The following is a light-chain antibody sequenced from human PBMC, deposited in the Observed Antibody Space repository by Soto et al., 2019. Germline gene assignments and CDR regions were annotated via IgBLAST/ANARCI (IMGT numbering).Light chain of an antibody. Sequence: EIVLTQSPATLSLSPGERATLSCRASQSVSSYLAWYQQKPGQAPRLLIYDASNRATGIPARFSGSGSGTDFTLTISSREPKDFAVYYCQQLSNWPPLTFGGGTKVEIK. CDR2: DAS. J-gene: IGKJ4*01. CDR3: QQLSNWPPLT. CDR1: QSVSSY. V-gene: IGKV3-11*01.